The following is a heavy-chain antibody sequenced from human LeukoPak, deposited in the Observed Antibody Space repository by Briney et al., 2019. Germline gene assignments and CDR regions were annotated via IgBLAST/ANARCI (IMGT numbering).Heavy chain of an antibody. J-gene: IGHJ3*02. CDR2: ISRESGSI. Sequence: GGSLRLSCAASGFTFDNYAMHWVRQAPGKGLEWVSGISRESGSIAYAASVKGRFTISRDNAKNSLYLQMSSLRAEDTAFYYCAKVILTTDDAFDIWGQGTMVTVSS. CDR1: GFTFDNYA. V-gene: IGHV3-9*01. D-gene: IGHD4-17*01. CDR3: AKVILTTDDAFDI.